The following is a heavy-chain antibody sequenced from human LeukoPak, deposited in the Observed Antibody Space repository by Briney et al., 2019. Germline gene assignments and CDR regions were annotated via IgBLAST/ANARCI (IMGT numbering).Heavy chain of an antibody. D-gene: IGHD6-13*01. V-gene: IGHV4-31*03. CDR2: IYYSGST. J-gene: IGHJ5*02. CDR3: ARSVSFIAAAGNWFDP. Sequence: SQILSLTCTVSGGSISSGGYYWSWIRQHPGKGLQWIGYIYYSGSTYYNPSLKSRVTISVDTSKNQFSLKLSSVTAADTAVYYCARSVSFIAAAGNWFDPWGQGTLVTVSS. CDR1: GGSISSGGYY.